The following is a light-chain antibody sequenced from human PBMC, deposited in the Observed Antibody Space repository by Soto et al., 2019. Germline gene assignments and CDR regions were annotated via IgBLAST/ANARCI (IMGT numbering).Light chain of an antibody. CDR3: QQSYSTPRA. CDR1: QSINSR. Sequence: DIQMTQSPSTLSASAGDTVTLSCRASQSINSRLAWYQQKPGKAPKLLIYAASSLQSGVPSRFSGSGSGTDFTLTISSLQPEDFATYYCQQSYSTPRAFGPGTKVDIK. J-gene: IGKJ3*01. V-gene: IGKV1-39*01. CDR2: AAS.